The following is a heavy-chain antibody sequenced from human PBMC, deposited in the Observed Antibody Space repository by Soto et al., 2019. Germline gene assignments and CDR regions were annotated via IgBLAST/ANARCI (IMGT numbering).Heavy chain of an antibody. CDR3: ARAVGDPLYYLDY. J-gene: IGHJ4*02. CDR1: SDSISSYY. D-gene: IGHD6-19*01. Sequence: QVQLQESGPGLVTPSETLSLTCTVSSDSISSYYWIWIRQSPLKGLEWIGYTDYSGNTNYNTSLKSRVTISGDTSKNQFALRLSSVTSADSAVYYCARAVGDPLYYLDYWGQGTLVTVSS. V-gene: IGHV4-59*08. CDR2: TDYSGNT.